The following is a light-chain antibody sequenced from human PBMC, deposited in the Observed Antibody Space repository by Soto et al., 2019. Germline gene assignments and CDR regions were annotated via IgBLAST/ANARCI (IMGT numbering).Light chain of an antibody. J-gene: IGLJ3*02. CDR2: RNN. CDR1: SSNIGTNY. V-gene: IGLV1-47*01. Sequence: QSVLTQPPSTSGTPGQRVTISCSGSSSNIGTNYVYWHQQFPGTAPKVLIYRNNQRPSGVPDRFSGSKSGTSASLAISGLRSEDEADYYCAVWDDSLSGWVFGGGTKLTVL. CDR3: AVWDDSLSGWV.